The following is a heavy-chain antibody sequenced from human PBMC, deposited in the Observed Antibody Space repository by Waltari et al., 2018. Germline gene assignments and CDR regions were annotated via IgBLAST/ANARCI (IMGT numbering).Heavy chain of an antibody. Sequence: EVQLVESGGGLVKPGGSLRLSCSASGFPFSKAWMNWMRQAPGKGLELVGRIKSTVDGGTTDYAAPVQGRFTISRDDSKNTLYLQMSSLRTEDTAVYYCLFVDTALIIPDVFDLWGQGTLVTVSS. D-gene: IGHD5-18*01. J-gene: IGHJ3*01. CDR3: LFVDTALIIPDVFDL. CDR2: IKSTVDGGTT. V-gene: IGHV3-15*01. CDR1: GFPFSKAW.